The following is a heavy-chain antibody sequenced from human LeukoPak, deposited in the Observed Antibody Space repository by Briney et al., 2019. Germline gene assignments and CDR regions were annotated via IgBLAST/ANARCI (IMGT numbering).Heavy chain of an antibody. D-gene: IGHD6-13*01. CDR2: IIPILGIA. V-gene: IGHV1-69*04. Sequence: ASVKVSCKASGGTFSSYAISWVRQAPGQGLEWMGRIIPILGIANYAQKFQGRVTITADKSTSTAYMELSSLRSEDTAVYYCARGTLRDSSSGNDYWGQGTLVTVSS. CDR3: ARGTLRDSSSGNDY. CDR1: GGTFSSYA. J-gene: IGHJ4*02.